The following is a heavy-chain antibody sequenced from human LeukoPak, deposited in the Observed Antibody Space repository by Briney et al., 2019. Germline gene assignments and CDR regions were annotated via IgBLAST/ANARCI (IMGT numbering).Heavy chain of an antibody. Sequence: ASVKVSCKASGYTFTSYGISWVRQAPGQGLEWMGWISAYNGNTNYAQKLQGRVTMTTDTSTSTAYMELRSLRSDDTAVYYCARGVSCSSSSCYGEDYFDYWGQGTLVTVSS. CDR2: ISAYNGNT. CDR1: GYTFTSYG. D-gene: IGHD2-2*01. CDR3: ARGVSCSSSSCYGEDYFDY. J-gene: IGHJ4*02. V-gene: IGHV1-18*01.